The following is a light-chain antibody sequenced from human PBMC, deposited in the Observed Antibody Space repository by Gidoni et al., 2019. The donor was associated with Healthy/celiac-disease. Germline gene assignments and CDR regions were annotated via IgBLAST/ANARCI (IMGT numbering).Light chain of an antibody. CDR2: DAS. Sequence: EIVLTQSPAPLSLAPGERATLSCRASQSVSSYLAWYQQKPGQAPRLLIYDASTRATGIPARFSGSGSGTDFTLTISSLEPEDFAVYYCQQRGNWPWTFGQGTKVEIK. CDR1: QSVSSY. J-gene: IGKJ1*01. CDR3: QQRGNWPWT. V-gene: IGKV3-11*01.